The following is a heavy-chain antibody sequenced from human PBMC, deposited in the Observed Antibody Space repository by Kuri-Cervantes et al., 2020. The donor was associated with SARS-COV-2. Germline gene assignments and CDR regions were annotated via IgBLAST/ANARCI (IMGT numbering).Heavy chain of an antibody. J-gene: IGHJ4*02. CDR2: IYYSGST. CDR3: ASHRAQQLVRY. Sequence: GSLRLSCTVSGGSISSSSYYWGWIRQPPGKGLEWIGSIYYSGSTYYNPSLESRVTISVDTSKNQFSLKLSSVTAADTAVYYCASHRAQQLVRYWGQGTLVTVSS. D-gene: IGHD6-6*01. CDR1: GGSISSSSYY. V-gene: IGHV4-39*01.